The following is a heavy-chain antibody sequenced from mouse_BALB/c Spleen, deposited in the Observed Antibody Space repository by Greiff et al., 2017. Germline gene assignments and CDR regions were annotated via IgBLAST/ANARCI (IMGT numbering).Heavy chain of an antibody. CDR3: TRDSGGDY. V-gene: IGHV5-6-4*01. Sequence: EVMLVESGGGLVKPGGSLKLSCAASGFTFSSYTMSWVRQTPEKRLEWVATISSGGSYTYYPDSVKGRFTISRDNAKNTLYLQMSSLKSEDTAMYYCTRDSGGDYWGQGTTLTVSS. CDR2: ISSGGSYT. D-gene: IGHD1-1*02. J-gene: IGHJ2*01. CDR1: GFTFSSYT.